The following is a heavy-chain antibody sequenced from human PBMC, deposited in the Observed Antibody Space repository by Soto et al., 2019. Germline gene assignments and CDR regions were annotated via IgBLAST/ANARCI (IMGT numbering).Heavy chain of an antibody. Sequence: EVQLLESGGGLAQPGGSLRLSCEVSGFTFRKYVMTWVRQAPGKGLEWVSSLSSTGGSTYYADSVKGRFTVSRDNSKNTLFLQMNSLRAEDTAIYYSAKDHGFLEWIPQGGFDVWGPGTTVAVSS. D-gene: IGHD3-3*01. V-gene: IGHV3-23*01. CDR2: LSSTGGST. CDR3: AKDHGFLEWIPQGGFDV. J-gene: IGHJ6*02. CDR1: GFTFRKYV.